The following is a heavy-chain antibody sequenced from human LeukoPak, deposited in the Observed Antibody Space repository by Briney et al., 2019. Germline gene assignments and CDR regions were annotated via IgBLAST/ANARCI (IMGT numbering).Heavy chain of an antibody. CDR3: ARRGWASGYFEY. Sequence: GESLQISCRGSGYTFTSYWIGWVRHMPGKGLEWMGIIYPGDSDTRYAPSFQGQVTISADKSISTAYLQWSSLKASDTAMYYCARRGWASGYFEYWGQGTLGTVSS. CDR2: IYPGDSDT. CDR1: GYTFTSYW. J-gene: IGHJ4*02. V-gene: IGHV5-51*01. D-gene: IGHD1-26*01.